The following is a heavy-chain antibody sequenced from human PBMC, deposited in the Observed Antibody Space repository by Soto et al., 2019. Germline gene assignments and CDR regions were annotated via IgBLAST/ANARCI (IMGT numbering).Heavy chain of an antibody. CDR2: ISGSGGST. Sequence: GGSLRLSCAASGFTFSSYAMSWVRQAPGKGLEWVSAISGSGGSTYYADSVKGRFTISRDNSKNTLYLQMNSLRAEDTAVYYCAKEEAYDFWSSYPRPYYYYCMDVWGQGTTVTGSS. D-gene: IGHD3-3*01. V-gene: IGHV3-23*01. CDR3: AKEEAYDFWSSYPRPYYYYCMDV. CDR1: GFTFSSYA. J-gene: IGHJ6*02.